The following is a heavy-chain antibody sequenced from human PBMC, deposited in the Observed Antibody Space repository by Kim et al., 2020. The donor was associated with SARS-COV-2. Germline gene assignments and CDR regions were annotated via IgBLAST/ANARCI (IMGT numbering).Heavy chain of an antibody. V-gene: IGHV4-61*02. D-gene: IGHD6-13*01. J-gene: IGHJ4*02. Sequence: SETLSLTCTVSGGSISSGSYYWSWIRQPAGKGLEWIGRIYTSGSTNYNPSLKSRVTISVDTSKNQFSLKLSSVTAADTAVYYCARDPLLRPGIAAAGKYPYWGQGTLVTVSS. CDR2: IYTSGST. CDR1: GGSISSGSYY. CDR3: ARDPLLRPGIAAAGKYPY.